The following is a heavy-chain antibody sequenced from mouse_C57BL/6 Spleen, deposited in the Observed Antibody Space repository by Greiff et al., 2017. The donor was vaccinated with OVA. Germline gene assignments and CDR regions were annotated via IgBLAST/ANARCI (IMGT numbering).Heavy chain of an antibody. J-gene: IGHJ4*01. CDR1: GYTFTSYW. CDR3: ARSRFYAMDY. CDR2: IHPNSCST. Sequence: QVQLQQPGAELVKPGASVKLSCKASGYTFTSYWMHWVKQRSGQGLEWIGMIHPNSCSTNYNEKFKSKATLTVDKSSSTAYMELSSLTSEDSAVYYCARSRFYAMDYWGQGTSVTVSS. V-gene: IGHV1-64*01.